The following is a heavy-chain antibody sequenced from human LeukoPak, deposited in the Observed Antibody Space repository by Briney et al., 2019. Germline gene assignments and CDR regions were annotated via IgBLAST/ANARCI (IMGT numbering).Heavy chain of an antibody. V-gene: IGHV1-2*06. Sequence: ASVKLSCKASGYTFTGYYMHWVRQAPGQGLEWMGRINPSSGGANYAQKFQGRVTMTRDTSISTAYMELSRLRSDDTAVYYCAREQQWLVPDYWRQGTLVTVSS. J-gene: IGHJ4*02. D-gene: IGHD6-19*01. CDR3: AREQQWLVPDY. CDR1: GYTFTGYY. CDR2: INPSSGGA.